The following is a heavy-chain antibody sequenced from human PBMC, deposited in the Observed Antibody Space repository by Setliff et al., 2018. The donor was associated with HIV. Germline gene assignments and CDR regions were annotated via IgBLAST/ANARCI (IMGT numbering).Heavy chain of an antibody. CDR2: ISGSGGNT. V-gene: IGHV3-66*02. D-gene: IGHD2-15*01. Sequence: PGGSLRLSCAASGFTVSSNYMSWVRQAPGKGLAWVSTISGSGGNTYYADSVKGRFTISRDNSKNTLYLQMNSLRAKDAAVYYCAKAFGYCSGGSCPVLMDVWGKGTTVTVSS. CDR3: AKAFGYCSGGSCPVLMDV. CDR1: GFTVSSNY. J-gene: IGHJ6*03.